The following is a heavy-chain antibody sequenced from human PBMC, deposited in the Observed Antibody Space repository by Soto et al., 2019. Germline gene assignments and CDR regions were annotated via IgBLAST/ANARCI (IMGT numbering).Heavy chain of an antibody. Sequence: SGTLSLTCTVSGGSISSGDYYWSWILQPPGRGLEWIGYIYYSGSTYYNPSLKSRVTISVDTSKNQFSLKLSSVTAADTAVYYCARENFYDSSGLPGNWFYPWGQGTLVPVSS. V-gene: IGHV4-30-4*01. J-gene: IGHJ5*02. CDR1: GGSISSGDYY. D-gene: IGHD3-22*01. CDR2: IYYSGST. CDR3: ARENFYDSSGLPGNWFYP.